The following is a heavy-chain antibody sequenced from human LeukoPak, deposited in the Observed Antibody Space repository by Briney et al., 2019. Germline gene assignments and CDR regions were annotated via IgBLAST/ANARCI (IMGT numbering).Heavy chain of an antibody. CDR2: IIPIFGTA. CDR3: ARGTVTDLLEY. V-gene: IGHV1-69*13. Sequence: ASVKVSCKASGYTFTTYGINWVRQAPGQGLEWMGGIIPIFGTANYAQKFQGRVTITADESTSTAYMELSSLRSEDTAVYYCARGTVTDLLEYWGQGTLVTVSS. J-gene: IGHJ4*02. D-gene: IGHD2-21*02. CDR1: GYTFTTYG.